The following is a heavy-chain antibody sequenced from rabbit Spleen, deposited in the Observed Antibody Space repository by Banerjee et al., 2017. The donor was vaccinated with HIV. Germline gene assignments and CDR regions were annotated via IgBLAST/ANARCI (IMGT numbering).Heavy chain of an antibody. J-gene: IGHJ4*01. CDR2: IDPVFGST. D-gene: IGHD8-1*01. Sequence: LEESGGGLVQPGGSLTLSCKASGFDFSSYGVSWVRQAPGKGLEWIGYIDPVFGSTYYASWVNGRFTISSHNAQNTLYLQLNSLTAADTATYFCARDAGTGDYIDVYFSLWGPGTLVTVS. V-gene: IGHV1S47*01. CDR3: ARDAGTGDYIDVYFSL. CDR1: GFDFSSYG.